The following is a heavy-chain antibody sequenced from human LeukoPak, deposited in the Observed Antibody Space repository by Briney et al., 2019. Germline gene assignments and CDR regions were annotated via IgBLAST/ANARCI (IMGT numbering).Heavy chain of an antibody. J-gene: IGHJ6*02. V-gene: IGHV3-23*01. CDR2: ISGSGGST. CDR3: AKEVHYYGSGSLSSGMDV. D-gene: IGHD3-10*01. CDR1: GFTFSSYA. Sequence: PGGSLRLSCAASGFTFSSYAMSWVRQAPGKGLEWVSAISGSGGSTYYADSVKGRFTISRDNSKNTLYLQMNSLRAEDTAVYYCAKEVHYYGSGSLSSGMDVWGQGATVTVSS.